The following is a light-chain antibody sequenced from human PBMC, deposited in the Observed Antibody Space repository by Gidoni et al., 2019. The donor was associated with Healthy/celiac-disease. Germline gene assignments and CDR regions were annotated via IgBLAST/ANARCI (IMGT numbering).Light chain of an antibody. CDR2: GAS. Sequence: DIVLTQSPRTLSLSPGESATLSCSASRSVSSSYLAWYQQKPGKAPRLLIYGASSRATGIPDRFSGSGSGTDVTLTISRLEPEDFAVYYCQQYGRSRRFGPGTKVDIK. V-gene: IGKV3-20*01. J-gene: IGKJ3*01. CDR1: RSVSSSY. CDR3: QQYGRSRR.